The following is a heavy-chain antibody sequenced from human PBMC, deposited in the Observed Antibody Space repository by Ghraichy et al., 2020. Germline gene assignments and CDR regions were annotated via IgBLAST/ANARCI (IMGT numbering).Heavy chain of an antibody. D-gene: IGHD3-16*01. J-gene: IGHJ4*02. CDR1: GFTFSDHY. V-gene: IGHV3-11*01. Sequence: GGSLRLSCAASGFTFSDHYMSWIRQAPGKGLEWVSYISSSGSTIYYADSVKGRFTISRDNAKSSLYLQMNRLRAEDTAVYYCARDLHDYETDWGQGTLVTVSS. CDR3: ARDLHDYETD. CDR2: ISSSGSTI.